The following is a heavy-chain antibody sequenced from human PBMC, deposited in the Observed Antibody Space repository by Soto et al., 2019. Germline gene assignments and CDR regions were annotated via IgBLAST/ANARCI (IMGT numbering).Heavy chain of an antibody. CDR3: ARVYGSGSYIAFDI. J-gene: IGHJ3*02. CDR2: ISALNGNT. CDR1: GYTFTHYV. D-gene: IGHD3-10*01. V-gene: IGHV1-18*01. Sequence: QVQLVQSGAEVKKPGASVKVSCKASGYTFTHYVISCVRQAPGQGLAWMGWISALNGNTKYVDNFQDRVTMTSDTSTNTSYLEVRSLRSDDTAMYYCARVYGSGSYIAFDIWGQGTMVTVSS.